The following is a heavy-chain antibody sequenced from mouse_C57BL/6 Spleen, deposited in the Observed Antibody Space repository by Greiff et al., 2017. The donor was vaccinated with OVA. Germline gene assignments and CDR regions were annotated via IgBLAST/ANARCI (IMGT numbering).Heavy chain of an antibody. CDR3: AREGYYGNSYYFDY. V-gene: IGHV2-9-1*01. Sequence: VMLVESGPGLVAPSQSLSITCTVSGFSLTSYAISWVRQPPGKGLEWLGVIWTGGGTNYNSALKSRLSISKDNSKSQVFLKMNSLQTDDTARYYCAREGYYGNSYYFDYWGQGTTLTVSS. J-gene: IGHJ2*01. CDR2: IWTGGGT. D-gene: IGHD2-1*01. CDR1: GFSLTSYA.